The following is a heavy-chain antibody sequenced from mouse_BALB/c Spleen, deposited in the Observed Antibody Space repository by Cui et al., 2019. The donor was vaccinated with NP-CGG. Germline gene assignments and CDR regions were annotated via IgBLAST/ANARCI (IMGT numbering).Heavy chain of an antibody. D-gene: IGHD1-1*01. CDR3: ARYDYYGSSYFDY. Sequence: QAQLQQPGPELVKPGDSVKPSCKASGYTFTSYLMHWVKQRPGRGLEWIGRIDPKSGGTKYNEKFKSKATLTVDKPSSTAYMQLSSLTSEDSAVYYCARYDYYGSSYFDYWGRGTTLTVSS. CDR1: GYTFTSYL. V-gene: IGHV1-72*01. J-gene: IGHJ2*01. CDR2: IDPKSGGT.